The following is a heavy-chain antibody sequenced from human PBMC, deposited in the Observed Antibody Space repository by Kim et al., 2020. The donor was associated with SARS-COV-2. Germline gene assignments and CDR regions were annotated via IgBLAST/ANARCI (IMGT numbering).Heavy chain of an antibody. V-gene: IGHV3-33*05. J-gene: IGHJ4*02. CDR2: ISYDGSNK. CDR1: GITFSDYG. Sequence: GGSLRLSCAASGITFSDYGMHWVRQAPGKGLEWVAVISYDGSNKYYADSVKGRFTISRDNSKNTLYLQMSSLRVEDTAVYYCARGGTLSTVVSLVFYWGQGTLVTVSS. CDR3: ARGGTLSTVVSLVFY. D-gene: IGHD2-21*01.